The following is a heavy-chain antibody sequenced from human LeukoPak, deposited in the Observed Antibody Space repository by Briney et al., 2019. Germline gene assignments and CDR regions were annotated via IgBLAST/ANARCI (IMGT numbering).Heavy chain of an antibody. CDR3: ATLILAAAGRDYGMDV. V-gene: IGHV3-23*01. Sequence: GGSLRLPCAASGFTSTTYAMTWVRQAPGKGLEWVSAISGGGGNTYYADSVKGRFTISRDNSKNTLYLQMNSLRAEDTAVYYCATLILAAAGRDYGMDVWGQGTTVTVSS. J-gene: IGHJ6*02. CDR1: GFTSTTYA. CDR2: ISGGGGNT. D-gene: IGHD6-13*01.